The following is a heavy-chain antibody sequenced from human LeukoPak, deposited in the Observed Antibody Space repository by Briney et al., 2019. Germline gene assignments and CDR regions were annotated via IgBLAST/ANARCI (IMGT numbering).Heavy chain of an antibody. Sequence: PSETLSLTCAVYGGSFSGYYWSWIRQPPGKGLEWIGEINHSGSTNYNPSLKSRVTISVDTSKNQFSLKLSSVTAADTAVYYCAGHSRQGYSYGYSPGSLDYWGQGTLVTVSS. CDR1: GGSFSGYY. D-gene: IGHD5-18*01. CDR2: INHSGST. CDR3: AGHSRQGYSYGYSPGSLDY. V-gene: IGHV4-34*01. J-gene: IGHJ4*02.